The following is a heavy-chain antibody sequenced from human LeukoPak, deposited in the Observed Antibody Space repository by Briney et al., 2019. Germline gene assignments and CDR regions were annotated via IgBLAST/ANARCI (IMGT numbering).Heavy chain of an antibody. D-gene: IGHD6-19*01. CDR3: ARALAVAGTQPGDY. J-gene: IGHJ4*02. V-gene: IGHV4-34*01. CDR2: INHSGST. Sequence: SETLSVTCAVYGGSFSGYYWSWIRQPPGKGLEWIGEINHSGSTNYNPSLKSRVTISVDTSKNQFSLKLSSVTAADTAVYYCARALAVAGTQPGDYWGQGTLVTVSS. CDR1: GGSFSGYY.